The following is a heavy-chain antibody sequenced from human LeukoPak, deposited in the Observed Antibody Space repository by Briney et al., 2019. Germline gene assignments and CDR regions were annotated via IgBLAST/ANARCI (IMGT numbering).Heavy chain of an antibody. D-gene: IGHD2-2*02. J-gene: IGHJ4*02. Sequence: GGSLRLSCAASGFTFNSYAMRWVRQAPGKGLEFVSVIDNDGDSTYYADSVKGRFIISRDNSKNTLYLQMGSLRADDMAVYYCARADCSSSSCYTVAYWGQGTLVTVSS. CDR3: ARADCSSSSCYTVAY. CDR1: GFTFNSYA. CDR2: IDNDGDST. V-gene: IGHV3-64*02.